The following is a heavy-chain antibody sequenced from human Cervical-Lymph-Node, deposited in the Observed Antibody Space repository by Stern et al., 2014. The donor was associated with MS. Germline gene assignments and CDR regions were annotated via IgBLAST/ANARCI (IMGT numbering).Heavy chain of an antibody. J-gene: IGHJ4*02. CDR2: ISYDGSNK. V-gene: IGHV3-30*18. CDR3: AKEGCSSTSCYLGVDY. D-gene: IGHD2-2*01. Sequence: VQLLQSGGGVVQPGRSLRLSCAASGFTFSSYGMHWVRQAPGKGLEWVAVISYDGSNKYYADSVKGRFTISRDNSKNTLYLQMNSLRAEDTAVYYCAKEGCSSTSCYLGVDYWGQGTLVTVSS. CDR1: GFTFSSYG.